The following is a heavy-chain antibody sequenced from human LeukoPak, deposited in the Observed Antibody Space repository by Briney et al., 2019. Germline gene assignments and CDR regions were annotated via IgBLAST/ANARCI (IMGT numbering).Heavy chain of an antibody. CDR1: GGSISSGDYY. J-gene: IGHJ5*02. CDR2: IYYSGST. D-gene: IGHD1-26*01. CDR3: ARLEVGDGVGATNWFDP. Sequence: PSQTLSLTCTVSGGSISSGDYYWSWIRQPPGKGLEWIGYIYYSGSTYYNPSLKSRVTISVDTSKNQFSLKLSSVTAADTAVYYCARLEVGDGVGATNWFDPWAREPWSPSPQ. V-gene: IGHV4-30-4*08.